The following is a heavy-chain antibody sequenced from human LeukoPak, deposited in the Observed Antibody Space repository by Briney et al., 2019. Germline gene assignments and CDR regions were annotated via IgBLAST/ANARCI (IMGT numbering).Heavy chain of an antibody. CDR3: ATGPFYDYVWGSYRYMGSFDY. V-gene: IGHV5-51*01. Sequence: GESLKISCKGSGYSFTSYWIGWVRQMPGKGLEWMGIIYPGDSDTRYSPSFQGQVTISADKSISTAYLQWSSLKASDTAMYYCATGPFYDYVWGSYRYMGSFDYWGQGTLVTVSS. CDR1: GYSFTSYW. CDR2: IYPGDSDT. D-gene: IGHD3-16*02. J-gene: IGHJ4*02.